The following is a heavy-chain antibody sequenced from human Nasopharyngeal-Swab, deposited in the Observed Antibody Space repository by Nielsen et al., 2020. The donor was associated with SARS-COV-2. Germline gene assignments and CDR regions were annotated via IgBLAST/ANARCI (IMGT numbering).Heavy chain of an antibody. J-gene: IGHJ4*02. CDR1: GFTFSSYA. CDR2: ISGSGDST. Sequence: GGSLRLSCAASGFTFSSYAMTWVRQAPGKGLEWFSGISGSGDSTYCADSVKGRFTISRDNSKNTLYLQMNSLRVEDTAVYYCAKSGSGSHYSSSDYWGQGTLLIVSS. D-gene: IGHD1-26*01. V-gene: IGHV3-23*01. CDR3: AKSGSGSHYSSSDY.